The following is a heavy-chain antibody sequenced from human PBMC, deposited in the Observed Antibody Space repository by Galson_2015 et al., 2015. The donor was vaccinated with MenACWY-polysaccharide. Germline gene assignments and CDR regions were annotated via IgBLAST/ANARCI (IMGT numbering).Heavy chain of an antibody. CDR1: GFTFNIHN. CDR3: VRDGGGGNGWYWFDL. V-gene: IGHV3-30-3*01. Sequence: SLRISCAAAGFTFNIHNMHWVRQAPGKGLEWVALISYDGDDKYYEDSVKGRFTISRDNHKNMVFLEMNSLRAEDTAVYYCVRDGGGGNGWYWFDLWGQGTRVTVSS. J-gene: IGHJ5*02. D-gene: IGHD6-19*01. CDR2: ISYDGDDK.